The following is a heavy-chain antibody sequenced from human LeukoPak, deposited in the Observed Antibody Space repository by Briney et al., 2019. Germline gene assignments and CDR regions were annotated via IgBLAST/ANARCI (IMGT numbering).Heavy chain of an antibody. D-gene: IGHD2-2*02. V-gene: IGHV3-20*04. CDR2: INWNGGST. J-gene: IGHJ3*02. CDR1: GFTFDDYG. CDR3: AREFGPQYCSSTSCYNKDAFDI. Sequence: PGGSLRLSCAAPGFTFDDYGMSWVRQAPGKGLEWVSGINWNGGSTGYADSVKGRFTISRDNAKNSLYLQMNSLRAEDTALYYCAREFGPQYCSSTSCYNKDAFDIWGQGTMVTVSS.